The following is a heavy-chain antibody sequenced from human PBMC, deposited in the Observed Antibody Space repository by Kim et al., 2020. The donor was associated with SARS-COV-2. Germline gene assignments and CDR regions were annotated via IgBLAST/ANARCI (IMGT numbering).Heavy chain of an antibody. CDR2: IYPGDSDT. D-gene: IGHD3-10*01. V-gene: IGHV5-51*01. J-gene: IGHJ4*02. Sequence: GESLKISCKGSGYSFPSHWIGWVRQMPGKGLEWMGIIYPGDSDTTYSPSFQGQVIISADKSITTAYLQLSSLKASDTAIYYCARGAFRGLTSHGFDSWGQGTLVTVSS. CDR3: ARGAFRGLTSHGFDS. CDR1: GYSFPSHW.